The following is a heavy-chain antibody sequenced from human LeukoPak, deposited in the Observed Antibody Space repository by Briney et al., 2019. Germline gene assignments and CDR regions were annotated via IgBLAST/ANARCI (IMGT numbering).Heavy chain of an antibody. CDR2: IKPSGIP. V-gene: IGHV4-34*01. CDR1: GGSFNVYY. CDR3: ARGGALQRTLSYFGY. J-gene: IGHJ4*02. D-gene: IGHD1-1*01. Sequence: SETLPLTCAVYGGSFNVYYWIWIRQPPGKGLEWIGEIKPSGIPNYNPSLESRVTISVDTSKHHFSLKLSSVTAADTAVYYCARGGALQRTLSYFGYWGQGTLVTVSS.